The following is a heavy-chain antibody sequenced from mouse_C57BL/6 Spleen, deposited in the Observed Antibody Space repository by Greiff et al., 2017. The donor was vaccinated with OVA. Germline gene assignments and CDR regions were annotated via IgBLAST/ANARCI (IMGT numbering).Heavy chain of an antibody. Sequence: VQLQQSGPGLVKPSQSLSLTCSVTGYSITSGYYWNWIRQFPGNKLEWMGYISYDGSNNYNPSLKNRISITRDTSKNQFFLKLNSVTTEDTATYYCARAYDYYFDYWGQGTTLTVSS. CDR3: ARAYDYYFDY. CDR2: ISYDGSN. V-gene: IGHV3-6*01. CDR1: GYSITSGYY. D-gene: IGHD2-4*01. J-gene: IGHJ2*01.